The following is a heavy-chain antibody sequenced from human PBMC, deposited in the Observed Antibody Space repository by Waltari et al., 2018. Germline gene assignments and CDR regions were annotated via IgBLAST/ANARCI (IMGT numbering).Heavy chain of an antibody. J-gene: IGHJ4*02. CDR3: ARQTGSGKYYYFDH. CDR1: GDSIRSADYF. V-gene: IGHV4-30-4*01. D-gene: IGHD3-10*01. Sequence: QVQLQESGPGLVKPSQTLSLICTVSGDSIRSADYFWSWIRQPPGKGLEWIGYIFYSGATYYNPSLKSRLSMSIDTSKNQFSLRLTSVTAADTAVYYCARQTGSGKYYYFDHWGQGTLVTVSS. CDR2: IFYSGAT.